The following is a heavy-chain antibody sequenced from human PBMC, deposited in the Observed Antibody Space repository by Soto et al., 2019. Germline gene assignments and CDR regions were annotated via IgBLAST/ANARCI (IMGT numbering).Heavy chain of an antibody. J-gene: IGHJ5*02. CDR3: ARGEYYDILTGYFLGFDP. CDR1: GYTFTGYY. Sequence: ASVKVSCKASGYTFTGYYMHWLRQAPGQGLEWMGWINPYSGGTNYAQKFQGRVTMTRDTAISTAYMELSRLRSDATAVYYCARGEYYDILTGYFLGFDPWGHGTLVTVSS. CDR2: INPYSGGT. V-gene: IGHV1-2*02. D-gene: IGHD3-9*01.